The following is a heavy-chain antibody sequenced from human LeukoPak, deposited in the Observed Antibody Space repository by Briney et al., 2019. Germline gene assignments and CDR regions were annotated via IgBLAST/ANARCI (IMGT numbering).Heavy chain of an antibody. Sequence: SETLSLTCAVYGGSFSGYYWSWIRQPPGKGLEWIWEINHSGSTNYNPSLKSRVTISVDTSKNQFSLKLSSVTAADAAVYYCARDLVRCGGDCYSFDYWGRGTLVTVSS. V-gene: IGHV4-34*01. CDR1: GGSFSGYY. CDR3: ARDLVRCGGDCYSFDY. J-gene: IGHJ4*02. D-gene: IGHD2-21*02. CDR2: INHSGST.